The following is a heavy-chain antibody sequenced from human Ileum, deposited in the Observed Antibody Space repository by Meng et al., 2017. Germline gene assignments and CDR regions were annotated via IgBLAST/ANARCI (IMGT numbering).Heavy chain of an antibody. Sequence: QLQESVPGLLRHLGTPSLTCTVLGDSVSSDNFYWGWIRQTTGKGLECIGYVYYSGHTDCNPSLKSRLSISIDTSKNHFSLKLSSVTAADTAVYYCARTPLYSGSYYFNPWGQGALVTVSS. CDR3: ARTPLYSGSYYFNP. V-gene: IGHV4-61*03. D-gene: IGHD1-26*01. CDR1: GDSVSSDNFY. CDR2: VYYSGHT. J-gene: IGHJ4*02.